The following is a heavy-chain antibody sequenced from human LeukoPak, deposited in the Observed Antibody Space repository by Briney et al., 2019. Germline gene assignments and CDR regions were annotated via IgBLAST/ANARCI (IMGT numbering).Heavy chain of an antibody. CDR2: IYYSGST. CDR3: ARQDSSNDY. CDR1: GGSISSSSYY. J-gene: IGHJ4*02. Sequence: PSETLSLTCTASGGSISSSSYYWGWIRQPPGKGLEWIGSIYYSGSTYYNPSLKSRVTISVDTSKNQFSLKLSSVTAADTAVYYCARQDSSNDYWGQGTLVTVSS. D-gene: IGHD5-18*01. V-gene: IGHV4-39*01.